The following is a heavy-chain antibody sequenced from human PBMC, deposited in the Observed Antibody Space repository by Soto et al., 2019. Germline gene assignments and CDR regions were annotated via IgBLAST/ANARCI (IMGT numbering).Heavy chain of an antibody. CDR3: ARAVRLGVWQLVPSQFDP. CDR1: GGSFSGYY. CDR2: INHSGST. J-gene: IGHJ5*02. Sequence: QVQLQQWGAGLLKPSETLSLTCAVYGGSFSGYYWSWIRQPPGKGLEWIGEINHSGSTNYNPSLKSRVTISVDTSKNPFSLKLSSVTAADTAVYYCARAVRLGVWQLVPSQFDPWGQGTLVTVSS. D-gene: IGHD6-13*01. V-gene: IGHV4-34*01.